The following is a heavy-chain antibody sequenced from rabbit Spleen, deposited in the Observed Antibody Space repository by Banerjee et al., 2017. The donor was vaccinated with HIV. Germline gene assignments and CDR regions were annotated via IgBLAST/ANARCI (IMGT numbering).Heavy chain of an antibody. Sequence: QQLEESGGGRVKPGASLTLTCTASGFSFSSGGDMCWVRQAPGKGLEWIACIGTTDDKTPHASWAKGRFTISKTSSTVDLEMTSLTAADTATYFCARYIGRAYSLWGPGTLVTVS. CDR2: IGTTDDKT. D-gene: IGHD6-1*01. V-gene: IGHV1S40*01. CDR3: ARYIGRAYSL. CDR1: GFSFSSGGD. J-gene: IGHJ4*01.